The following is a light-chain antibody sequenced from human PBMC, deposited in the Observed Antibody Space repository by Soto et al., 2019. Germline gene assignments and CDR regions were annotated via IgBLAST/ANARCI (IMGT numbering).Light chain of an antibody. CDR2: DAS. V-gene: IGKV1-13*02. Sequence: AIQLTQSPSSLSASVGDRVTITCRTSQGISSALAWYQQKPGKDPKLLIYDASSLESGVPSRFSGSGSGTDFSLTISSLQPEDFATYDCQQFNSYPRGFTFCGGTKVEIK. CDR3: QQFNSYPRGFT. CDR1: QGISSA. J-gene: IGKJ4*01.